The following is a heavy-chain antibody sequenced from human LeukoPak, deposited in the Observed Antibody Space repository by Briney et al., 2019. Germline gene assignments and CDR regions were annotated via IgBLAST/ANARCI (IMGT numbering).Heavy chain of an antibody. V-gene: IGHV1-8*01. J-gene: IGHJ6*02. CDR3: ARGQAYSSGWEPTAYGMDV. D-gene: IGHD6-19*01. Sequence: ASVKVSCKASGYTFTSYDINWVRQATGQGLEWMGWMNPNSGNTGYAQKFQGRVTMTRNTSISTAYMELSSLRSEDTAVYYCARGQAYSSGWEPTAYGMDVWGQGTTVSVSS. CDR2: MNPNSGNT. CDR1: GYTFTSYD.